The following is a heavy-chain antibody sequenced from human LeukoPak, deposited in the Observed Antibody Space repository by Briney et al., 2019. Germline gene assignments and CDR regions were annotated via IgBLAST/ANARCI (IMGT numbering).Heavy chain of an antibody. Sequence: ASVKVSCMASGGTFSSYAISGVRQAPGQGLEWMGGIIPIFGTANYAQKFQGRVTITADESTRTAYMELSSLRSEDTAVYYCARVRGIAAAGGAYFAFYIWGQGGTFIVSS. D-gene: IGHD6-13*01. CDR2: IIPIFGTA. CDR3: ARVRGIAAAGGAYFAFYI. V-gene: IGHV1-69*13. CDR1: GGTFSSYA. J-gene: IGHJ6*02.